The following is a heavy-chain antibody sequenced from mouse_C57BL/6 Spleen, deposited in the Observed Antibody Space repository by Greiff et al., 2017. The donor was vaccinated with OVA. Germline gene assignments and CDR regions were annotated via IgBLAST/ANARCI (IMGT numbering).Heavy chain of an antibody. J-gene: IGHJ2*01. CDR3: AREGGYALGD. D-gene: IGHD2-2*01. CDR1: GYAFSSSW. CDR2: IYPGDGDT. Sequence: VKLQESGPELVKPGASVKISCKASGYAFSSSWMNWVKQRPGKGLEWIGRIYPGDGDTNYNGKFKGKATLTADKSSSTAYMQLSSLTSEDSAVYFCAREGGYALGDWGQGTTLTVSS. V-gene: IGHV1-82*01.